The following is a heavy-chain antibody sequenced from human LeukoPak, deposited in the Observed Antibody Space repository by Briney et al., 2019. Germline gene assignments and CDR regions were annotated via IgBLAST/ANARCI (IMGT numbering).Heavy chain of an antibody. CDR1: GYTFTSYG. V-gene: IGHV1-18*01. J-gene: IGHJ4*02. CDR3: TRDLPYSSSGESFDY. D-gene: IGHD6-13*01. Sequence: ASVKVSCKASGYTFTSYGINWVRQAPGQGLEWMGWISAYNGNTNYAQKFQGRVTMTTDTSTSTAYMELRSLRSDDTAVYYCTRDLPYSSSGESFDYGGREPLVPFSS. CDR2: ISAYNGNT.